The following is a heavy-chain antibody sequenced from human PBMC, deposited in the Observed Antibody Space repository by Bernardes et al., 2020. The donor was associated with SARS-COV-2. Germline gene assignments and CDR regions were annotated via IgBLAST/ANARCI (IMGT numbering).Heavy chain of an antibody. CDR1: GFTFSKNS. CDR2: ISSIGGST. Sequence: GGSLRLSCVASGFTFSKNSMTWVRQVPGKGLEWVSSISSIGGSTYYAESVKGRFTISRDNSRNTLYLEINSLRAEDTAVYYCSKNARYSSSSMEGWGQGTTGTV. D-gene: IGHD6-6*01. CDR3: SKNARYSSSSMEG. V-gene: IGHV3-23*01. J-gene: IGHJ6*02.